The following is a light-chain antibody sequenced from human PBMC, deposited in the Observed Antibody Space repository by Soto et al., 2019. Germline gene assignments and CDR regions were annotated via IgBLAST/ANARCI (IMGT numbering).Light chain of an antibody. CDR1: QSVSSN. CDR2: DSS. J-gene: IGKJ5*01. CDR3: HHYHNWPMT. Sequence: EIVLTQSPGTLSLSPGERATLSCRASQSVSSNLAWYQQKPGQAPRLLIYDSSTRATGIPARFSGSESGTEFTLTISSLQSEDFAVYYCHHYHNWPMTFGQGTRLAIK. V-gene: IGKV3-15*01.